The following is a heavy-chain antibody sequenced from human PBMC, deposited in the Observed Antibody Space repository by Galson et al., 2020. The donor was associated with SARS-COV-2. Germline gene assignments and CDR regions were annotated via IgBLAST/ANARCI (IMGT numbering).Heavy chain of an antibody. V-gene: IGHV3-15*01. CDR2: LKSKTDGGAT. CDR1: GITFTNTW. D-gene: IGHD3-16*01. Sequence: GGSLRLSCAASGITFTNTWMSWVRQAPGKGLEWVARLKSKTDGGATDYAAPVRGRFTLSTDDSKNILYLQMNSLKTEDTAVYYCITDYTPVGYWGHGTLVTVSS. CDR3: ITDYTPVGY. J-gene: IGHJ4*01.